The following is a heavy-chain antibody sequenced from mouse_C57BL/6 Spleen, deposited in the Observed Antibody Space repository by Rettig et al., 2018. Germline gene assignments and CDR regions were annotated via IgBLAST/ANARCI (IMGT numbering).Heavy chain of an antibody. CDR3: ARRDYYGSSHYFDY. CDR2: IYPGSGSS. V-gene: IGHV1-55*01. Sequence: WIGDIYPGSGSSNYNEKFKSKATLTVDTSSSTAYMQLSSLTSEDSAVYYCARRDYYGSSHYFDYWGQGTTLTVSS. J-gene: IGHJ2*01. D-gene: IGHD1-1*01.